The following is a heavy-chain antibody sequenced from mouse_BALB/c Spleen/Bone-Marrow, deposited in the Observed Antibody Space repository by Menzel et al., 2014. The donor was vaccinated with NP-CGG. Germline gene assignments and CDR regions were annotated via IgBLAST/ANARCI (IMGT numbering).Heavy chain of an antibody. Sequence: EVMLVESGGGLVQPGGSLRLSCATSGFTFTDYYMSWVRQPPGKALEWLGFNRNKANGYTTEYSASVKGRFTISGDNSQSILYLQMNTLRAEDSATYYCARDSSGYVRFAYWGQGTLVTVSA. CDR2: NRNKANGYTT. V-gene: IGHV7-3*02. D-gene: IGHD3-1*01. CDR1: GFTFTDYY. J-gene: IGHJ3*01. CDR3: ARDSSGYVRFAY.